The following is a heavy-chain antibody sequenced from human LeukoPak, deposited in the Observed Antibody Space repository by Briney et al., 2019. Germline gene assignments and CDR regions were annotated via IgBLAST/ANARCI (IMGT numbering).Heavy chain of an antibody. D-gene: IGHD1-14*01. CDR2: ITGNGDYI. CDR3: AKDRGGNHYVALDV. Sequence: PGGSLRLSCAASGFTFDDYAMHWVRQAPGKGLEWVSLITGNGDYIYYADSVKGRFTISRDNSKGSLYLQMNSLRTEDTALYYCAKDRGGNHYVALDVWGQGTMVTVSS. J-gene: IGHJ3*01. CDR1: GFTFDDYA. V-gene: IGHV3-43*02.